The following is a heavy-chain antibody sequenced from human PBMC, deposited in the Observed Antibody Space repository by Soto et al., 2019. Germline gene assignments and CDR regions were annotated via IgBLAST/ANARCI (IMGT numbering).Heavy chain of an antibody. Sequence: QVQLQESGPGLVKPSETLSLTCTVSGGSVSSGSYYWSWIRQPPGKGLEWIGYIYYSGSTNYTPSLKSRVTISVDTSKNPFSLKLSSVTAADTAVYYCAGGNRLHSSDYWGQGTLVTVSS. V-gene: IGHV4-61*01. J-gene: IGHJ4*02. CDR2: IYYSGST. D-gene: IGHD4-4*01. CDR1: GGSVSSGSYY. CDR3: AGGNRLHSSDY.